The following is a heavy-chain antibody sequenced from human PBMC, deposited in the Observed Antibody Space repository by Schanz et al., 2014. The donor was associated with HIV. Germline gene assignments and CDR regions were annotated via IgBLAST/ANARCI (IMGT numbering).Heavy chain of an antibody. CDR3: ANTEFPYSSSSDYYYGMDV. J-gene: IGHJ6*02. D-gene: IGHD6-6*01. CDR2: ISFDGSEK. V-gene: IGHV3-30*18. Sequence: QVQLAESGGGVVQPGGSLRLSCAASGFTFSSYGMYWVRQAPGKGLEWVAVISFDGSEKYYADSVKGRFTISRDNSKNTLYLQMNSLRAEDTAVYFCANTEFPYSSSSDYYYGMDVWGQGTLVTVSS. CDR1: GFTFSSYG.